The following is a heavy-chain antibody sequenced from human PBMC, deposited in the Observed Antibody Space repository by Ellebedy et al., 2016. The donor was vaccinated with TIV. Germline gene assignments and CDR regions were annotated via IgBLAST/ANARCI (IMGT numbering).Heavy chain of an antibody. CDR2: IIESGGNT. Sequence: PGGSLRLSCAASGLTFSSHAMSWVRQAPGKGLEWVSSIIESGGNTYYADSVKGRFTISRDNSKDTLYLQMNSLRAEDTAIYYCARDPVGVGPAFDVWGQGTMVTVSS. CDR3: ARDPVGVGPAFDV. D-gene: IGHD4-23*01. CDR1: GLTFSSHA. V-gene: IGHV3-23*01. J-gene: IGHJ3*01.